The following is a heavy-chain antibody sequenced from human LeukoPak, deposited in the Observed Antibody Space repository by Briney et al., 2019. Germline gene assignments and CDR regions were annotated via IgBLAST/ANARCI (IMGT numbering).Heavy chain of an antibody. D-gene: IGHD3-10*01. CDR2: INHSGST. J-gene: IGHJ4*02. V-gene: IGHV4-34*01. CDR1: GGSFSGYY. Sequence: SETLSLTCAVYGGSFSGYYWSWIRQPPGKGLEWIGEINHSGSTNYNPSLKSRVTISVDTSKNQFSLKLSSVTAADTAVYYCARGLYYYGSGSYYLDYWGQGTLVSVSS. CDR3: ARGLYYYGSGSYYLDY.